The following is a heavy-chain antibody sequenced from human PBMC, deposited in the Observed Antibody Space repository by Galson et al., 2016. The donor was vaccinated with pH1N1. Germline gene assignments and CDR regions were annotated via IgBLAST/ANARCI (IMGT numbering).Heavy chain of an antibody. D-gene: IGHD4-11*01. J-gene: IGHJ4*02. V-gene: IGHV3-30*04. CDR1: GFTLSCCA. CDR2: ISKDGNNV. CDR3: ARSRDFSFDS. Sequence: SLRLSCAASGFTLSCCAMHWVRQAPGKGLECVALISKDGNNVYYADSVKGRFTISRDSSNNTLYLQVNSLRTEDTAIYYCARSRDFSFDSWGQGALVTVAS.